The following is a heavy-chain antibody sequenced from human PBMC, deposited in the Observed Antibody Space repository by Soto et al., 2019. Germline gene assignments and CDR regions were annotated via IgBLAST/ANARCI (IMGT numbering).Heavy chain of an antibody. CDR2: IYYSGST. CDR3: AGGGMFSSSSYFDY. D-gene: IGHD6-6*01. J-gene: IGHJ4*02. V-gene: IGHV4-59*03. CDR1: GGSISSYY. Sequence: PSETLSLTCTVSGGSISSYYWSWIRQPPGKGLEWIGYIYYSGSTNYNPSLKSRFTISRDNAKNSLYLQMNSLRAEDTAVYYCAGGGMFSSSSYFDYWGQGTLVTSPQ.